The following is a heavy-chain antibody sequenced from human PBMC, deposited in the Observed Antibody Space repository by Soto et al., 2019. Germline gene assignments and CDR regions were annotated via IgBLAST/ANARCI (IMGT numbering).Heavy chain of an antibody. D-gene: IGHD7-27*01. Sequence: QVQLQESGPGLVKPSQTLSLTCTVSGGSISTVDYWWSWIRQSPDMGLEWIGHIYDGGRTYNNPSLESRGTMSGCPAKRQLSLTVGSVSAADTAVYYCGRGPSGDKVDSWGQGTLVTVSS. CDR3: GRGPSGDKVDS. CDR1: GGSISTVDYW. CDR2: IYDGGRT. J-gene: IGHJ4*02. V-gene: IGHV4-30-4*01.